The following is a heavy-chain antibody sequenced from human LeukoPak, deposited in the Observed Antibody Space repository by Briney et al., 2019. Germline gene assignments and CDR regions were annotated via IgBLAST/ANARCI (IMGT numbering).Heavy chain of an antibody. CDR3: TRDRSGWYFDY. D-gene: IGHD2-15*01. CDR1: GFTFGDYA. CDR2: IRSKAYGGTT. V-gene: IGHV3-49*03. J-gene: IGHJ4*02. Sequence: GGPLRLSCTASGFTFGDYAMSWFRQAPGKGLEWVGFIRSKAYGGTTEYAASVKGRFTISRDDSKSIAYLQMNSLKTEDTAVYYCTRDRSGWYFDYWGQGTLVTVSS.